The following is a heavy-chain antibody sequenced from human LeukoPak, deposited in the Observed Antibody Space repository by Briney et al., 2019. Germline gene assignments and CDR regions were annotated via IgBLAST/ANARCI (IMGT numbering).Heavy chain of an antibody. CDR3: AREHYFYYMDA. CDR1: GFTFDTYN. J-gene: IGHJ6*03. Sequence: GGSLRLSCAASGFTFDTYNFNWVRQAPGKGLEWVANVNQGGTEKYYVDSVKGRFTISRDNAENSLYLQMNSLRAEDTAVYYCAREHYFYYMDAWGKGTTVTGSS. V-gene: IGHV3-7*01. CDR2: VNQGGTEK.